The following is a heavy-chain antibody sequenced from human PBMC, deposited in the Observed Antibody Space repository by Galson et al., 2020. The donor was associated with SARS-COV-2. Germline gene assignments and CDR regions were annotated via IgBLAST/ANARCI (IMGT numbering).Heavy chain of an antibody. D-gene: IGHD3-3*01. CDR3: TRDDFWSGYYRY. CDR1: GFPFGAYP. CDR2: IRSKAYGGPP. J-gene: IGHJ4*02. V-gene: IGHV3-49*04. Sequence: TGGSLRLTCTASGFPFGAYPMRWVRQAPGQGQERQGFIRSKAYGGPPEYAASVNGGFTISRDDAKSIAYQQMHSLKTEDTAVYYCTRDDFWSGYYRYWGQGTLVTVSS.